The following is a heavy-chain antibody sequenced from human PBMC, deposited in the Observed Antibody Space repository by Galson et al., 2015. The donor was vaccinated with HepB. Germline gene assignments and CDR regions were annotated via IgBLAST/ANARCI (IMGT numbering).Heavy chain of an antibody. V-gene: IGHV6-1*01. CDR1: GDSVSNNYAA. J-gene: IGHJ4*02. Sequence: CAISGDSVSNNYAAWNWIRQSPSRGLEWLGRTYYRSKWYNDYANSVKSRVTINSDKSKNQSSLHLKSVTPDDTAVYYCASEIHKYFYGSSGYDYWGQGSLVTGSS. D-gene: IGHD3-22*01. CDR3: ASEIHKYFYGSSGYDY. CDR2: TYYRSKWYN.